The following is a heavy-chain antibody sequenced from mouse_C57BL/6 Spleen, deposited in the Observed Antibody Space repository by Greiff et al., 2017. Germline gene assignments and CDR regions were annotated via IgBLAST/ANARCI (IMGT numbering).Heavy chain of an antibody. CDR2: INPSNGGT. V-gene: IGHV1-53*01. Sequence: QVQLQQPGTELVKPGASVKLSCKASGYTFTSYWMHWVKQRPGQGLEWIGNINPSNGGTNYNEKFKSKATMTVDKSSSTAYMQLSSLTSEDSAVYYCARKSPRGIAMDYWGQGTSVTVSS. J-gene: IGHJ4*01. D-gene: IGHD2-10*02. CDR1: GYTFTSYW. CDR3: ARKSPRGIAMDY.